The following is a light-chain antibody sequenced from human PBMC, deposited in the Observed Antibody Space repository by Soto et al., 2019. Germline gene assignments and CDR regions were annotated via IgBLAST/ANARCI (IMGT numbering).Light chain of an antibody. J-gene: IGLJ2*01. CDR3: AVWDDSLGGFVA. Sequence: QSVLTQPPSASGAPGQSVSISCSGSISNIGSNTVNWYQQLPGTAPRLLIYNDDRRPSGVPDRFSGSKSGTSASLAISGLQPEDEADYHCAVWDDSLGGFVAFGGGTK. CDR2: NDD. V-gene: IGLV1-44*01. CDR1: ISNIGSNT.